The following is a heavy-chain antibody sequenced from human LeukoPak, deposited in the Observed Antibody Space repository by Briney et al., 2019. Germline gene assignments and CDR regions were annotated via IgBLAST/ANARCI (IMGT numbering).Heavy chain of an antibody. J-gene: IGHJ4*02. CDR3: ARDSLYCSGGSCYPDY. Sequence: PGGSLRLSCAASGFTFSSYSMNWVRQAPGKGLEWVSSISSSSSYIYYADSVKGRFTISRDNAKNSLYLQMNSLRAEDTAVYYCARDSLYCSGGSCYPDYWGQGTLVTVSS. V-gene: IGHV3-21*01. CDR1: GFTFSSYS. D-gene: IGHD2-15*01. CDR2: ISSSSSYI.